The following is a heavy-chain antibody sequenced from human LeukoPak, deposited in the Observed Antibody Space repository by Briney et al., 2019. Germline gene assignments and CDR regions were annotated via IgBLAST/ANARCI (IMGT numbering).Heavy chain of an antibody. D-gene: IGHD6-19*01. CDR3: ARGHEGSH. CDR2: ISSSSSYT. Sequence: PGGSLRLSCAASGFTFSDYDMSWIRQDPGKGLEWVSYISSSSSYTNYADSVKGRFTISRDNAKNSLYLQMNSLRAEDTAVYYCARGHEGSHWGQGTLVTVSS. CDR1: GFTFSDYD. J-gene: IGHJ4*02. V-gene: IGHV3-11*06.